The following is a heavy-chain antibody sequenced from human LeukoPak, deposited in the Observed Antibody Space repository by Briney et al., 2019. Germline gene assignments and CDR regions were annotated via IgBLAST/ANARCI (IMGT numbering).Heavy chain of an antibody. CDR1: GFPFSRYA. D-gene: IGHD3-22*01. V-gene: IGHV3-30-3*01. J-gene: IGHJ4*02. CDR3: ASSNEFYYDTSTYVDY. Sequence: GTSLRLSCAASGFPFSRYAVHWVRQAPGKGLEWVALRSHDGGIEDYADSVKGRFTISRDNSRNTLYLQMNSLKPEDTAVYYCASSNEFYYDTSTYVDYWGQGTLVTVSS. CDR2: RSHDGGIE.